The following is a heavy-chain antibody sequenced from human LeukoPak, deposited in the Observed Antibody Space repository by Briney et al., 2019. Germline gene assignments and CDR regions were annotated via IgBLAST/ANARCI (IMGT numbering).Heavy chain of an antibody. J-gene: IGHJ5*02. V-gene: IGHV4-39*01. CDR1: GGSISGSNYY. Sequence: SETLSLTCTVSGGSISGSNYYCAWIRQPPGKGLEWIGSMHHYGSASYNPSLESRVTVSVDTSNNQFSLKLTSVTAADTAVYYCVRLLPSSGYVLGDWFDPWGQGTLVTVSS. CDR2: MHHYGSA. CDR3: VRLLPSSGYVLGDWFDP. D-gene: IGHD3-22*01.